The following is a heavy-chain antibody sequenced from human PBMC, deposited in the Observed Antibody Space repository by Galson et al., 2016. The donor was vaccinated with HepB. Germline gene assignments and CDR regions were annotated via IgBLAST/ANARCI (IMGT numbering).Heavy chain of an antibody. CDR3: VREAHGYSGF. D-gene: IGHD5-12*01. V-gene: IGHV1-2*02. CDR1: GYTFTGYY. CDR2: INPKNGAT. J-gene: IGHJ4*02. Sequence: SVKVSCKASGYTFTGYYMHWVRQAPGQGLEWMGWINPKNGATRYAQKFEDRVTMSRDTSTATVYMELTSVTSDDTAVFYCVREAHGYSGFWGQGTLVTVSS.